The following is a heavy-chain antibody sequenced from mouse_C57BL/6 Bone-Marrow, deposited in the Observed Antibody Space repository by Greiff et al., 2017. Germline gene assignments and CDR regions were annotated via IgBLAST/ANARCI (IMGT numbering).Heavy chain of an antibody. V-gene: IGHV1-54*01. CDR2: INPGRGGT. Sequence: QVQLQQSGAELVRPGTSVKVSCKASGYAFTNYLIEWVKQRPGQGLEWIGVINPGRGGTNYNEKFKGKATLTADKSSSTGYMQLSSLTSEDAAVYFCARLRYYGNGYWGQGTTLTVSS. CDR1: GYAFTNYL. CDR3: ARLRYYGNGY. D-gene: IGHD2-1*01. J-gene: IGHJ2*01.